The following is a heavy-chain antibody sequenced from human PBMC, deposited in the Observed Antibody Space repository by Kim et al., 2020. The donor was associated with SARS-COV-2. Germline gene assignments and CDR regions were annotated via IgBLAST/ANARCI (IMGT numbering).Heavy chain of an antibody. J-gene: IGHJ6*02. CDR3: ARDHCSSTSCYVDYGMDV. Sequence: SETLSLTCTVSGGSISSGGYYWSWIRQHPGKGLEWIGYIYYSGSTYYNPSLKSRVTISVDTSKNQFSLKLSSVTAADTAVYYCARDHCSSTSCYVDYGMDVWGQGTTVTVSS. CDR2: IYYSGST. D-gene: IGHD2-2*01. V-gene: IGHV4-31*03. CDR1: GGSISSGGYY.